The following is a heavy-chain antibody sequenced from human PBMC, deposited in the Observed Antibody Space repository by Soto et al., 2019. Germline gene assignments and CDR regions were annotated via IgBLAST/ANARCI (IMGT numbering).Heavy chain of an antibody. V-gene: IGHV3-48*02. Sequence: GSLRLSCAASGXIFDAYSMNWVRQAPGKGLEWVSHIFPRSNYRDYADYVKRLFTISRDNAKNSLYMQMKSLIYEDTAVYYCARDQNWSSDYWGQGIPGTVSS. J-gene: IGHJ4*02. CDR1: GXIFDAYS. CDR2: IFPRSNYR. CDR3: ARDQNWSSDY.